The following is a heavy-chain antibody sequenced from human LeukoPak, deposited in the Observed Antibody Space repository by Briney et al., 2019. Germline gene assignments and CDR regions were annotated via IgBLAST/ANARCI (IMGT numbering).Heavy chain of an antibody. J-gene: IGHJ4*02. D-gene: IGHD1-1*01. CDR1: GYSISSGYY. Sequence: SETLSLTCTVSGYSISSGYYRGWIRPPPGKGLEWIGSIYHSGSTYYNPSLKSRVTISVDTSKNQFSLKLSSVTAADTAVYYCARDLPKGTADYWGQGTLVTVSS. V-gene: IGHV4-38-2*02. CDR2: IYHSGST. CDR3: ARDLPKGTADY.